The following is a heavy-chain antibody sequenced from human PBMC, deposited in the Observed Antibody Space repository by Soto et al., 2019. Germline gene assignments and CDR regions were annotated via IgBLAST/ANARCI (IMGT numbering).Heavy chain of an antibody. CDR1: GYTFTSFR. D-gene: IGHD3-22*01. CDR2: ISAYNGNT. Sequence: QVRLVQSGAEVKKPGASVKVSCKASGYTFTSFRINWVRQAPGQGLEWMGWISAYNGNTNYAQKLQGTVTMSTETSTTTAYMEVRSLRADDTAVYYCARGCTSTYYYDAFDIWGQGTVVTVSS. J-gene: IGHJ3*02. V-gene: IGHV1-18*01. CDR3: ARGCTSTYYYDAFDI.